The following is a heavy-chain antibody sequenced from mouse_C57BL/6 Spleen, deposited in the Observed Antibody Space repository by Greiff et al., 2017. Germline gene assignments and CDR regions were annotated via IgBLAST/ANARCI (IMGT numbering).Heavy chain of an antibody. CDR2: IDPNSGGP. CDR1: GYTFTSYW. V-gene: IGHV1-72*01. CDR3: ARWGTTVVATDYFDY. D-gene: IGHD1-1*01. Sequence: VQLQQPGAELVKPGASVKLSCKASGYTFTSYWMHWVKQRPGRGLAWIGKIDPNSGGPKYNEKCKSKATLTVDKPSRTAYMQLSSLTSEDSAVSYCARWGTTVVATDYFDYWGQGTTLTVSS. J-gene: IGHJ2*01.